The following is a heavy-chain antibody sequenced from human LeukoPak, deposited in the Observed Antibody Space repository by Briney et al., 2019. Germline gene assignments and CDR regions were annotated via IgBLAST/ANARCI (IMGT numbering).Heavy chain of an antibody. V-gene: IGHV3-7*01. J-gene: IGHJ4*02. CDR3: AKGGRGNGEVY. D-gene: IGHD2-8*01. CDR2: IKQDGSEK. CDR1: GFTFSSYW. Sequence: PGGSLRLSCAVSGFTFSSYWMNWVCQAPGKGLEWVANIKQDGSEKNYVDSVKGRSTISRDNAKSSLFLQMTVLRAEATAVYYCAKGGRGNGEVYWGQGTLVTVSS.